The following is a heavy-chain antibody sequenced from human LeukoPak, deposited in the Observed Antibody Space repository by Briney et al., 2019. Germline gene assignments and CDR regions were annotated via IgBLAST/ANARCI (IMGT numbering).Heavy chain of an antibody. D-gene: IGHD3-3*02. Sequence: GGSLRPSCAAAGFTFSNYWVNWARQAPGKGLEGVADIKEDGSEKFYVDSVKGRFIISRDNATNSLYLQMNSLRAEDTAVYYCARDSQHLNFDYWGQGTLVTVSS. J-gene: IGHJ4*02. CDR2: IKEDGSEK. V-gene: IGHV3-7*04. CDR3: ARDSQHLNFDY. CDR1: GFTFSNYW.